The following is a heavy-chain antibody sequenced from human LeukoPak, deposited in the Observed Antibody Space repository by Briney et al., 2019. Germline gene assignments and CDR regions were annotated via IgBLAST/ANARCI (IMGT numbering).Heavy chain of an antibody. J-gene: IGHJ4*02. CDR1: GYTFTSYG. D-gene: IGHD6-6*01. V-gene: IGHV1-18*01. Sequence: ASVKVSCKASGYTFTSYGISWVRQAPGQGLEWMGWISAYNGNTNYAQKPQGRVTMTTDTSTSTAYMELRSLRSDDTAVYYCARFRSSSLPLYYFDYWGQGTLVTVSS. CDR3: ARFRSSSLPLYYFDY. CDR2: ISAYNGNT.